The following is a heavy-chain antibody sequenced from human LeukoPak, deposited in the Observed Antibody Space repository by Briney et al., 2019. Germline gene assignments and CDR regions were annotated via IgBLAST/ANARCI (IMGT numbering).Heavy chain of an antibody. CDR1: GGTFSSYA. V-gene: IGHV1-69*04. CDR3: AKDVRGKVGANFQH. Sequence: SVTVSCKASGGTFSSYAISWVRQAPGQGLEWMGRIIPILGIANYAQKFQGRVTITADKSTSTAYMELSSLRAEDTAVYYCAKDVRGKVGANFQHWGQGTLVTVSS. J-gene: IGHJ1*01. CDR2: IIPILGIA. D-gene: IGHD1-26*01.